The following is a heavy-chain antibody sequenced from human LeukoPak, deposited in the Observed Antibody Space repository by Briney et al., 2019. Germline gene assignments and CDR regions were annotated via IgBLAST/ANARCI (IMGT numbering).Heavy chain of an antibody. Sequence: ASVKVSCKASGYTFTSYGISWVRQAPGQGLEWMGRIIPILGIANYAQKFQGRVTITADKSTSTAYMELSSLRSEDTAVYYCARDKLPIVGATGGFDPWGQGTLVTVSS. J-gene: IGHJ5*02. CDR2: IIPILGIA. D-gene: IGHD1-26*01. CDR1: GYTFTSYG. V-gene: IGHV1-69*04. CDR3: ARDKLPIVGATGGFDP.